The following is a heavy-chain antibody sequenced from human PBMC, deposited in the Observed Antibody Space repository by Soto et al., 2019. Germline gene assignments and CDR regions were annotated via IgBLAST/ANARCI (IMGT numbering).Heavy chain of an antibody. CDR1: GFTFDEFG. V-gene: IGHV3-20*04. J-gene: IGHJ4*02. Sequence: GGSLRLSCAAAGFTFDEFGMSWVRQVPGKGPEWVSSFNWNGNYIHYADSVKGRFTISRDNSKNTLYLQMNSLRAEDTAVYYCARDLRVGQAIVGATTGDYWGQGTLVTVSS. CDR2: FNWNGNYI. D-gene: IGHD1-26*01. CDR3: ARDLRVGQAIVGATTGDY.